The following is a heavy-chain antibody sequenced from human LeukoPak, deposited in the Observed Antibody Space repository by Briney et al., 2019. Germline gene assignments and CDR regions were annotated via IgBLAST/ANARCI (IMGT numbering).Heavy chain of an antibody. CDR2: MNPNSGNT. J-gene: IGHJ4*02. D-gene: IGHD2-15*01. CDR1: GYTFTSYD. CDR3: ARGLPTPGRGLDY. Sequence: ASVKVSCKASGYTFTSYDINWVRQATGQGLGWMGWMNPNSGNTGYAQKFQGRVTMTRNTSISTANMELSSLRSEDTAVYYCARGLPTPGRGLDYWSQGTLVTVSS. V-gene: IGHV1-8*01.